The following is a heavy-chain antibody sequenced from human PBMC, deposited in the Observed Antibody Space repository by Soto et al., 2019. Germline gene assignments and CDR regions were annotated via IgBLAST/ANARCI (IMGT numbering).Heavy chain of an antibody. J-gene: IGHJ4*02. CDR1: GGSISSYY. CDR2: IYYSGST. CDR3: ARRYCSGGSCFHFDY. Sequence: SETLSLTCTVSGGSISSYYWSWIRQPPGKGLEWIGYIYYSGSTNYNPSLKSRVTISVDTSKNQFSLKLSSLTAADTAVYYCARRYCSGGSCFHFDYWGQGTLVTVSS. D-gene: IGHD2-15*01. V-gene: IGHV4-59*08.